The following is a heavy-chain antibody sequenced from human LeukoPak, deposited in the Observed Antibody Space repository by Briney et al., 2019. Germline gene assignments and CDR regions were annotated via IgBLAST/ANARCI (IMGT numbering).Heavy chain of an antibody. J-gene: IGHJ4*02. D-gene: IGHD7-27*01. Sequence: GESLKISCEASGYTFSNYWIGWVRQMPGKGLEWMGIIYPDDSDTKYSPSFQGQVAISADKSISTAYLQWSSLKASDTAMYYCARYQLLGNYFDYWGQGTLVTVSS. V-gene: IGHV5-51*01. CDR1: GYTFSNYW. CDR2: IYPDDSDT. CDR3: ARYQLLGNYFDY.